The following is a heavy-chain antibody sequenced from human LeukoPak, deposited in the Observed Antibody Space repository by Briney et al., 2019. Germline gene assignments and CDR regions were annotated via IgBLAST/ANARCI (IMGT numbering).Heavy chain of an antibody. D-gene: IGHD6-13*01. V-gene: IGHV3-21*01. Sequence: GGSLRLSCAASGFTFSSYSMNWVRQAPGKGLEWVSSISSSSSYIYYADSVKGRFTISRDNAKNSLYLQMNSLRAEDTAVYYCARAQYSSSWYPPRSWFDPWGQGTLVTVSS. J-gene: IGHJ5*02. CDR3: ARAQYSSSWYPPRSWFDP. CDR2: ISSSSSYI. CDR1: GFTFSSYS.